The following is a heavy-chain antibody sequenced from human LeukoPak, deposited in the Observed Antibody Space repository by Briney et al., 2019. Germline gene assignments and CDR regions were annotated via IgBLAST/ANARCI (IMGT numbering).Heavy chain of an antibody. V-gene: IGHV3-48*04. CDR2: ISSSSSTI. Sequence: GGSLRLSCAASGFTFSSYSMNWVRQAPGKGLEWVSYISSSSSTIYYADSAKGRFTISRDNAKNSLYLQMNSLRAEDTAVYYCARDTVRSSALDWGQGTLVTVSS. J-gene: IGHJ4*02. CDR3: ARDTVRSSALD. CDR1: GFTFSSYS. D-gene: IGHD6-19*01.